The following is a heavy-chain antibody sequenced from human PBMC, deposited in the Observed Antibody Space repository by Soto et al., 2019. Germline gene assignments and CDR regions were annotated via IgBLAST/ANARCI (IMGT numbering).Heavy chain of an antibody. CDR1: GFSFSTSW. CDR3: ARGPFYSSSWLDY. V-gene: IGHV3-74*01. J-gene: IGHJ4*02. D-gene: IGHD6-13*01. Sequence: HPGGSLRLSCAASGFSFSTSWMHWVRQAPGKGPVWVSRINHDETSTHFADSVKGRFTISRDNAKNTLYLQMNNLRAEDTAVYYCARGPFYSSSWLDYWGQGTQVTVSS. CDR2: INHDETST.